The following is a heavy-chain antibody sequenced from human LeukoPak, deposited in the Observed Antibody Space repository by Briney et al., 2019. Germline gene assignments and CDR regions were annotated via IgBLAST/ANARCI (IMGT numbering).Heavy chain of an antibody. D-gene: IGHD1/OR15-1a*01. Sequence: GGSLRLSCAASGFTFSSYAMHWVRQAPGKGLEWVAVISYDGSNKYYADSVKGRFTISRDNSKNTLYLQMNSLRAEDTAVYYCARDMYNWNTGDYWGQGTLVTVSS. J-gene: IGHJ4*02. V-gene: IGHV3-30-3*01. CDR2: ISYDGSNK. CDR3: ARDMYNWNTGDY. CDR1: GFTFSSYA.